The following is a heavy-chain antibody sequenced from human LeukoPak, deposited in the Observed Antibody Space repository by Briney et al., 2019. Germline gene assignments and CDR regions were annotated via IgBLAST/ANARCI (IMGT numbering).Heavy chain of an antibody. V-gene: IGHV3-23*01. D-gene: IGHD3-3*01. CDR3: AKDVTNDYDLWSGYMGTFDY. CDR2: ISGSGGST. CDR1: GFTFSSYA. Sequence: PGGSLRLSCAASGFTFSSYAMSWVRQAPGKGLEWVSAISGSGGSTYYADSVKGRFTISRDNSKNTLYLQMNSLRAEDTAVYYCAKDVTNDYDLWSGYMGTFDYWGQGTLVTVSS. J-gene: IGHJ4*02.